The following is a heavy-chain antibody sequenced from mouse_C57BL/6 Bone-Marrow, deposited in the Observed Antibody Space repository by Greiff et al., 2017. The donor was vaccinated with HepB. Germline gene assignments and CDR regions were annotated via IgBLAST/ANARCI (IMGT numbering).Heavy chain of an antibody. CDR3: ARIRRSTPYYCDY. CDR2: IDPEDGET. CDR1: GFNINDYY. V-gene: IGHV14-2*01. D-gene: IGHD1-1*01. J-gene: IGHJ2*01. Sequence: VQLQQSGAELVKPGASVKLSCTASGFNINDYYMHWVKQRPEQGLEWIGMIDPEDGETNYAPKFQGKATITADTSSNTAYLQLSSLTSEDTAVYCCARIRRSTPYYCDYWGQGTTLTVSS.